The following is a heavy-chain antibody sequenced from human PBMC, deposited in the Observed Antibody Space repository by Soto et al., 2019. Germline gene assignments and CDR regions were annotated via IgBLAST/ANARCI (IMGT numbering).Heavy chain of an antibody. D-gene: IGHD2-15*01. Sequence: EVQLVESGGGLVQPGGSLRLSCAASGFTFSSYWMHWVRQAPGKGLVWVSRINSDGSSTSYADSVKGRFTISRDNAKNTLYLQMNSLRAEDTAVYYCARVGNCSGGSCYWGVPFDYWGQGTLVTVSS. V-gene: IGHV3-74*01. CDR1: GFTFSSYW. CDR3: ARVGNCSGGSCYWGVPFDY. CDR2: INSDGSST. J-gene: IGHJ4*02.